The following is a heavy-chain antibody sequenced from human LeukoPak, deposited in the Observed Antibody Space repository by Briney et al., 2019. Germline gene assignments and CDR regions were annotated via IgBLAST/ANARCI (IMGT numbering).Heavy chain of an antibody. D-gene: IGHD2/OR15-2a*01. Sequence: SETLSLTCTVSGGSISSYYWSWVRQPAGKGLEWIGRIYASGNTNYNPSLKGRVTMTVDTSKNQFSLNLSSVTAADTAVYYCARDFSAAFDIWGQGTMVTVSS. CDR1: GGSISSYY. CDR2: IYASGNT. CDR3: ARDFSAAFDI. V-gene: IGHV4-4*07. J-gene: IGHJ3*02.